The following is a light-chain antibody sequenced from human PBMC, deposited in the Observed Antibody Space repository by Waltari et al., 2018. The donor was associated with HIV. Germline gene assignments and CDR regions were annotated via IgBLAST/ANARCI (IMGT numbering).Light chain of an antibody. V-gene: IGLV2-8*01. J-gene: IGLJ3*02. CDR2: EVS. CDR1: SSDVGGYNY. Sequence: QYALTQPPSASGSPGQSVTISCTATSSDVGGYNYVSWYQQHPGKAPKLMIYEVSKRPSGVPDRFSGSKSGNTASLTVSGLQAEDEADYYCSSSRVFGGGTKLTVL. CDR3: SSSRV.